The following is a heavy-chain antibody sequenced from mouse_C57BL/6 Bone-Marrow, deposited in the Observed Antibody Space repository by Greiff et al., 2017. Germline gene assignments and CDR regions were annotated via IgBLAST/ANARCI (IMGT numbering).Heavy chain of an antibody. Sequence: VKLQESGAELARPGASVKMSCKASGYTFTSYTMHWVKQRPGQGLEWIGYINPSSGYTKYNQKFKDKATLTADKSSSTAYMQLSSLTSEDSAVYYCARRNYGENWGQGTTLTVSS. CDR2: INPSSGYT. CDR1: GYTFTSYT. J-gene: IGHJ2*01. V-gene: IGHV1-4*01. CDR3: ARRNYGEN. D-gene: IGHD1-1*01.